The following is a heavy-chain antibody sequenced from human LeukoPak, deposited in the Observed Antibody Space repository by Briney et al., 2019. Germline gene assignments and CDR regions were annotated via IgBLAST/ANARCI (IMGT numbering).Heavy chain of an antibody. CDR3: ARVKGSGSYYNVDDY. CDR1: GYTFTSYG. Sequence: ASVKVSCKASGYTFTSYGISWVRQAPGQGLECMGWISAYNGNTNYAQKLQGRVTMTTDTSTSTAYMELRSLRSDDTAVYYCARVKGSGSYYNVDDYWGQGTLVTVSS. D-gene: IGHD3-10*01. J-gene: IGHJ4*02. V-gene: IGHV1-18*01. CDR2: ISAYNGNT.